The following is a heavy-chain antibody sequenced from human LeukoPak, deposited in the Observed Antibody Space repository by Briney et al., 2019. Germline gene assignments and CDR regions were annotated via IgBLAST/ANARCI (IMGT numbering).Heavy chain of an antibody. V-gene: IGHV1-3*01. D-gene: IGHD4-17*01. CDR3: ARGDGDYSIYYYGMDV. CDR1: GYTFTNYA. CDR2: INAGNGNT. Sequence: ASVKVSCKASGYTFTNYAMHWVRQAPGQRLEWMGWINAGNGNTKYSQKFQGKVTITRDTSASTAYMELSSLRSEDTAVYYCARGDGDYSIYYYGMDVWDQGTTVTVSS. J-gene: IGHJ6*02.